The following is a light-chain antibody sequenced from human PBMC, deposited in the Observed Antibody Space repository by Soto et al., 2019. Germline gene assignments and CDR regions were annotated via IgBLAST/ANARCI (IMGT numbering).Light chain of an antibody. CDR2: DVS. J-gene: IGLJ1*01. Sequence: QSALTQPASVSGSPGESITVSCSGSISDIGSHNYVSWYRQYPGEAPRLIIYDVSYRPSGVSNRFSGSKSGNTASLTISGLQAEDEADYFCSSYSRRSTYVFGTGTKVTVL. V-gene: IGLV2-14*03. CDR3: SSYSRRSTYV. CDR1: ISDIGSHNY.